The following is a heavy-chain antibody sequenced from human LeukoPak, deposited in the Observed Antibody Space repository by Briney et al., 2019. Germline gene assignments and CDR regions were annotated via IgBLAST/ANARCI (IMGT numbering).Heavy chain of an antibody. CDR2: INPNSGGT. Sequence: ASVKVSCKASGGTFSSYAISWVRQAPGQGLEWMGWINPNSGGTNYAQKFQGRVTMTRDTSISTAYMELSRLRSDDTAVYYCARASGYYLHQWGQGTLVTVSS. D-gene: IGHD3-22*01. CDR1: GGTFSSYA. V-gene: IGHV1-2*02. CDR3: ARASGYYLHQ. J-gene: IGHJ4*02.